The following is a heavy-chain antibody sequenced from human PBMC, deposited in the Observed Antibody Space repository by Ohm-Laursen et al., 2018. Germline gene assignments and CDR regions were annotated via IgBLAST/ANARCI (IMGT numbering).Heavy chain of an antibody. Sequence: GSSVKVSCKVSGYTFTSYYMHWVRQAPGQGLEWMGIINPSGGSTSYAQKFQGRVTMTRDTSTSTVYMELSSLRSEDTAAYYCARDFTRYYDSSGYYGLDYWGQGTLVTVSS. J-gene: IGHJ4*02. CDR3: ARDFTRYYDSSGYYGLDY. CDR1: GYTFTSYY. CDR2: INPSGGST. V-gene: IGHV1-46*01. D-gene: IGHD3-22*01.